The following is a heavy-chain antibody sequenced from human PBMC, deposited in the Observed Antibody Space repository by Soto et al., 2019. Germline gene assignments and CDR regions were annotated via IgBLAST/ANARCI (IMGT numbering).Heavy chain of an antibody. J-gene: IGHJ4*02. D-gene: IGHD1-26*01. V-gene: IGHV1-69*01. CDR2: IIVIFGPA. CDR3: GRGDSWEKVDS. Sequence: QVQLVQSGAEVKKPGSSVKVSCKASGGTVHNSAISWVRQAPGQGLEWMGGIIVIFGPAIYAQKFQGRVTITADESTNTAFLDLNSLRSDDTAVYYCGRGDSWEKVDSWGPGTLVTVSS. CDR1: GGTVHNSA.